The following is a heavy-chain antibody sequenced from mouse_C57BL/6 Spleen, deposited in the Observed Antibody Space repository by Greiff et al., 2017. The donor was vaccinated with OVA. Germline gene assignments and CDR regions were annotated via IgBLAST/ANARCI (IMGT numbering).Heavy chain of an antibody. J-gene: IGHJ2*01. Sequence: VQLQQPGAELVMPGASVKLSCKASGYTFTSYWMHWVKQRPGQGLEWIGEIDPSDSYNNYNQKFKGKSTLTVDKSSSTSYMQLSSLTSEDSAVYYCARRGTTVVAPYFDYWGQGTTLTVSS. CDR1: GYTFTSYW. CDR2: IDPSDSYN. CDR3: ARRGTTVVAPYFDY. V-gene: IGHV1-69*01. D-gene: IGHD1-1*01.